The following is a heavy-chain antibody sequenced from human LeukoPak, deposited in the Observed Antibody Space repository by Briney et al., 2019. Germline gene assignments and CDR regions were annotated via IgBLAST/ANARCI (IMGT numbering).Heavy chain of an antibody. D-gene: IGHD3-3*01. Sequence: SETLSLTCTVSGGSISSYYWSWIRQPPGKGLEWIGEINHSGSTNYNPSLKSRVTISVDTSKNQFSLKLSSVTAADTAVYYCARQARITIFGVANWFDPWGQGTLVTVSS. V-gene: IGHV4-34*01. J-gene: IGHJ5*02. CDR1: GGSISSYY. CDR3: ARQARITIFGVANWFDP. CDR2: INHSGST.